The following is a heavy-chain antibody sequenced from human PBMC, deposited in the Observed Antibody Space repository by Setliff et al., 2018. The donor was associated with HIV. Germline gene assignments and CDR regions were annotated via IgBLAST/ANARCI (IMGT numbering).Heavy chain of an antibody. CDR3: VGAHPKPRGRTWFDP. J-gene: IGHJ5*02. CDR1: GVSISNYY. Sequence: PSETLSLTCTVSGVSISNYYWSWIRQTPEMGLEWIGYMYYGGATNYNPSLKSRVTISQDTSHNQFSLKLTSVTVADTAVYYCVGAHPKPRGRTWFDPWGQGTLVTVSS. V-gene: IGHV4-59*01. CDR2: MYYGGAT. D-gene: IGHD3-10*01.